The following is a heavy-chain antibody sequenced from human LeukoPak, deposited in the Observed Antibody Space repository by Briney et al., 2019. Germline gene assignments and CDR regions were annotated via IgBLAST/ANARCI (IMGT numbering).Heavy chain of an antibody. CDR2: ISSSSSYI. Sequence: GGSLRLSCAASGFTFSSCSMNWVRQAPGKGLEWVSSISSSSSYIYYADSVKGRFTISRDNAKNSLYLQMNSLRAEDTAVYYCANGGKRGPGWFDPWGQGTLVTVSS. CDR3: ANGGKRGPGWFDP. CDR1: GFTFSSCS. V-gene: IGHV3-21*01. D-gene: IGHD4-23*01. J-gene: IGHJ5*02.